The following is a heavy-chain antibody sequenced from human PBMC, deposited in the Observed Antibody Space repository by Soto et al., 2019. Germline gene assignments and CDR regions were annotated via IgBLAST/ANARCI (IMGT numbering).Heavy chain of an antibody. J-gene: IGHJ3*02. CDR3: AKGPYYYDSSGSKGAFDI. D-gene: IGHD3-22*01. CDR2: IKPDGSEK. V-gene: IGHV3-7*05. CDR1: GFTFSSHW. Sequence: GGSLRLSCAASGFTFSSHWMSWVRQAPGKGLEWVANIKPDGSEKGYVDSVKGRFTISRDNSKNTLYLQMNSLRAEDTAVYYCAKGPYYYDSSGSKGAFDIWGQGTMVTVSS.